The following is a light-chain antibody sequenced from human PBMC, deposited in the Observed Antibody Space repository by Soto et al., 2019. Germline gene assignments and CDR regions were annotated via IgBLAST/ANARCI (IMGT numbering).Light chain of an antibody. CDR2: LGS. V-gene: IGKV2-28*01. J-gene: IGKJ2*01. CDR3: MQALQTPRYT. CDR1: QSLLHSNGYNY. Sequence: DIVMTQSPLSLPVTPGEPASISCRSSQSLLHSNGYNYLDWYLQKRGQSPQLLIYLGSNRASGVPDRFSGSGSGTDFTLKISRVAAEDVGVYYCMQALQTPRYTFGQGTKLEIK.